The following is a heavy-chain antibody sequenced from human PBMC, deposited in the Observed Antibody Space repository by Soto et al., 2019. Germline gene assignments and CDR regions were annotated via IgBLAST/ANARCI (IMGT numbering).Heavy chain of an antibody. D-gene: IGHD6-6*01. CDR2: MNPNSGNT. CDR1: GYTFTSYD. CDR3: ARLVYSSSYLPTGAFDI. Sequence: GASVKVSCKASGYTFTSYDINWVRQATGQGLEWMGWMNPNSGNTGYAQKFQGRVTMTRNTSISTAYMELSSLRSEDTAVYYCARLVYSSSYLPTGAFDIWGQGTMVTVSS. J-gene: IGHJ3*02. V-gene: IGHV1-8*01.